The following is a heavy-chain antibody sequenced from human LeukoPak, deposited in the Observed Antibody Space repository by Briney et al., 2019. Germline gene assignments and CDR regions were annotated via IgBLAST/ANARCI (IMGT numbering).Heavy chain of an antibody. Sequence: ASVKVSCKASGYTFSGFHVHWVRQAPGQGLEWMGWINANSGGPSYAPKFQGRVTMTRDTSISTAYMELSRLRSDDTAVYYCARAIQYCSSTSCYGAYYYYGMDVWGQGTTVTVSS. D-gene: IGHD2-2*01. V-gene: IGHV1-2*02. J-gene: IGHJ6*02. CDR1: GYTFSGFH. CDR3: ARAIQYCSSTSCYGAYYYYGMDV. CDR2: INANSGGP.